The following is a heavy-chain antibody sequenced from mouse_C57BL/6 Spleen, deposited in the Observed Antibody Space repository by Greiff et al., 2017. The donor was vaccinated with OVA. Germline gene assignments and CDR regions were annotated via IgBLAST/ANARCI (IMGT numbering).Heavy chain of an antibody. Sequence: EVQLQQSGPELVKPGASVKISCKASGYTFTDYYMNWVKQSHGKSLEWIGDINPNNGGTSYNQKFKGKATLTVDKSSSTAYMELRSLTSEDSAVYYCARSALIYYGNYPDYWGQGTSVTVSS. D-gene: IGHD2-1*01. J-gene: IGHJ4*01. CDR1: GYTFTDYY. CDR2: INPNNGGT. CDR3: ARSALIYYGNYPDY. V-gene: IGHV1-26*01.